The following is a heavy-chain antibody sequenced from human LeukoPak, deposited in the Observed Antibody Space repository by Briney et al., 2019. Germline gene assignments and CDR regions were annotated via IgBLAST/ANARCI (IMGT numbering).Heavy chain of an antibody. Sequence: GGSLRLSCAASGFTFSSYGMHWVRQAPSKGLECVSFIRYDGSNKYYADSVKGRFTISRDNSKNTLYLQMNSLRAEDTAVYYCAKDLGVLLWCGELFGGPGYFDYWRQGTLVTVSS. CDR1: GFTFSSYG. D-gene: IGHD3-10*01. V-gene: IGHV3-30*02. J-gene: IGHJ4*02. CDR2: IRYDGSNK. CDR3: AKDLGVLLWCGELFGGPGYFDY.